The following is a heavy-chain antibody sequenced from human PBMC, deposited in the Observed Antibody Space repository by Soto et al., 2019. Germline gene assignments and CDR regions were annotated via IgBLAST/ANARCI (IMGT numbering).Heavy chain of an antibody. J-gene: IGHJ4*02. CDR2: ISYDGSSQ. D-gene: IGHD2-15*01. CDR1: GFTFSSHA. CDR3: AKEQGRYCSGGTCYLFDY. Sequence: QVQLVESGGGVVQPGRSLRLSCAASGFTFSSHAMHWVRQAPGKGLEWVAIISYDGSSQYYADSVKGRFTISRDNSKNTLYLQMNSLRAEDTALYYCAKEQGRYCSGGTCYLFDYWGQGTLVSVSS. V-gene: IGHV3-30*04.